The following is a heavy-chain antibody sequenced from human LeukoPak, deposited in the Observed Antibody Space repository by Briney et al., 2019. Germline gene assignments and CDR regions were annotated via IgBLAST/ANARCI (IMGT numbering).Heavy chain of an antibody. Sequence: GGSLRLSCAASGFTFSSYWMSWVRQDPGKGLEWVANIKQDGSEKYYVDSVKGRFTISRDNAKNSLYLQMNSLRAEDTAVYYCARADIVATIHFDYWGQGTLVTVSS. J-gene: IGHJ4*02. CDR2: IKQDGSEK. CDR1: GFTFSSYW. V-gene: IGHV3-7*03. CDR3: ARADIVATIHFDY. D-gene: IGHD5-12*01.